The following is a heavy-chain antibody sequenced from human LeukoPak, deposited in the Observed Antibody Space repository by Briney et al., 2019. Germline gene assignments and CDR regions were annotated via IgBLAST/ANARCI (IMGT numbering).Heavy chain of an antibody. CDR2: IIPIFDTA. CDR3: ARGGGYSGYEDY. Sequence: GASVKVSCEASGGTFSSHAISRVRQAPGQGLEWMGGIIPIFDTANYAQKFQGRVTITADESTSTAYMELSSLRSEDTAVYYCARGGGYSGYEDYWGQGTLVTVSS. CDR1: GGTFSSHA. D-gene: IGHD5-12*01. V-gene: IGHV1-69*13. J-gene: IGHJ4*02.